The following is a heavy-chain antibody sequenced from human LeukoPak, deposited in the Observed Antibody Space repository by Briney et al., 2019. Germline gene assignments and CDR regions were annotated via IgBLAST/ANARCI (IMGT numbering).Heavy chain of an antibody. CDR3: ARGRSRYYDSSGPAYFDY. D-gene: IGHD3-22*01. J-gene: IGHJ4*02. CDR1: GGSFSGYY. Sequence: SETLSLICAVYGGSFSGYYWTWIRQPPGKGLEWIGENNHSGSTNYSPSLKSRVTISVDTSKNQFSLKLSSVTAADTAVYYCARGRSRYYDSSGPAYFDYWGQGTLVTVSS. V-gene: IGHV4-34*01. CDR2: NNHSGST.